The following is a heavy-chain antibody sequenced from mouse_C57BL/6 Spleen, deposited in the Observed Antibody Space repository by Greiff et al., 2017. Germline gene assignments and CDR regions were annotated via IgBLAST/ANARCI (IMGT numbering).Heavy chain of an antibody. CDR2: IHPGSGST. V-gene: IGHV1-55*01. CDR1: GYTFTSYW. CDR3: AGGGYYDYCDY. D-gene: IGHD2-3*01. J-gene: IGHJ2*01. Sequence: QVQLQQPGAELVKPGASVKMSCKASGYTFTSYWITWVKQRPGQGLEWIGGIHPGSGSTNYNEKFKGKATLTVDTSSSTAYMQRSSLTSEDSAVYYCAGGGYYDYCDYWGQGTILTVSA.